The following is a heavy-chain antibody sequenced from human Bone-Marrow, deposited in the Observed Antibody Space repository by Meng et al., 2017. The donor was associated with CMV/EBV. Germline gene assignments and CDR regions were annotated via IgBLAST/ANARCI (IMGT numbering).Heavy chain of an antibody. CDR3: ARDAIVVVPAAITDYYYYYGMDV. V-gene: IGHV1-18*01. CDR1: GYTFISYG. CDR2: ISAYNGNT. Sequence: ASVKVSCKASGYTFISYGISWVRQAPGQGLEWMGWISAYNGNTNYAQKLQGRVTMTTDTSTSTAYMELRSLRSDDTAVYYCARDAIVVVPAAITDYYYYYGMDVWGQGTTVTVSS. D-gene: IGHD2-2*01. J-gene: IGHJ6*02.